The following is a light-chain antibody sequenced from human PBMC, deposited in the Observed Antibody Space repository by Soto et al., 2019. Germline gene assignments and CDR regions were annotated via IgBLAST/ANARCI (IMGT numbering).Light chain of an antibody. Sequence: DIQMTQSPSSLSASVGDRVTITCPTSQSISNYLNWYQQKPGKAPNLLIEGASSLQSGVPSRFSGSGSGTDFTLTISSLQPEDFATYYCQESYSTPGFTFGGGTKVEI. V-gene: IGKV1-39*01. CDR2: GAS. CDR3: QESYSTPGFT. J-gene: IGKJ4*01. CDR1: QSISNY.